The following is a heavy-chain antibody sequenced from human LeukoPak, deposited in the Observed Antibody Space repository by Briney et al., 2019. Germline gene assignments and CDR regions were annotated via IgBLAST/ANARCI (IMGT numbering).Heavy chain of an antibody. J-gene: IGHJ6*02. V-gene: IGHV5-51*01. D-gene: IGHD3-10*01. CDR2: IYPGDSDT. CDR1: GYSFTSYW. CDR3: ARLGGITMVRGVIHDGMDV. Sequence: GESLKISCKGSGYSFTSYWIGWVRQMPGKGLEWMGIIYPGDSDTRYSPSFQGQVTISADKSISTAYLQWSSLKASDTAMYHCARLGGITMVRGVIHDGMDVWGQGTTVTVSS.